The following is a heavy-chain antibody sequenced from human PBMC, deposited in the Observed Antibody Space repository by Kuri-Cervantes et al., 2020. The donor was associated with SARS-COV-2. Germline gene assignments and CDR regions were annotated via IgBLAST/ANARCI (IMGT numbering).Heavy chain of an antibody. CDR1: GFTFGDYA. Sequence: GESLKISCAASGFTFGDYAMSWVRQAPGKGLEWVSGINWNGGSTGYADSVRGRFTISRDNSKNTLYLQMNSLRAEDTAVYYCATGLSSGWYYANSGHYFDYWGQGTLVTVSS. D-gene: IGHD6-19*01. J-gene: IGHJ4*02. V-gene: IGHV3-20*04. CDR3: ATGLSSGWYYANSGHYFDY. CDR2: INWNGGST.